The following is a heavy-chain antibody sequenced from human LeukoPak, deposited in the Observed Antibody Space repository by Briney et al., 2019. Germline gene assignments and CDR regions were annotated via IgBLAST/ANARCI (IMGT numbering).Heavy chain of an antibody. CDR3: ARGRALRFLEWFTSDY. Sequence: GGSLRLSCAASGFTFSSYAMHWVRQAPGKGLEWVAVISYDRSNKYYADSVKGRFTISRDNSKNTLYLQMNSLRAEDTAVYYCARGRALRFLEWFTSDYWGQGTLVTVSS. CDR2: ISYDRSNK. CDR1: GFTFSSYA. D-gene: IGHD3-3*01. V-gene: IGHV3-30-3*01. J-gene: IGHJ4*02.